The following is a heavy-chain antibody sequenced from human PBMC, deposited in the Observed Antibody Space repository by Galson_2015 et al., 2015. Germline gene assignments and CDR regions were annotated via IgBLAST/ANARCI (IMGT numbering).Heavy chain of an antibody. J-gene: IGHJ4*02. D-gene: IGHD6-13*01. Sequence: DSDTRCNPSFQGQVTVSADTSINTAYLQWTSLQASDTAIYYCATQITAAGTGFDYWGQGALVTVSS. CDR3: ATQITAAGTGFDY. V-gene: IGHV5-51*01. CDR2: DSDT.